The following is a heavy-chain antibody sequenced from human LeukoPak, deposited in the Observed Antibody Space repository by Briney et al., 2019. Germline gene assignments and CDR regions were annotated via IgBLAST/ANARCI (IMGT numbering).Heavy chain of an antibody. Sequence: ASVKVSCKASGYTFTSYTMHWVRQAPGQRLEWMGWINAGNGNTKYSQKFQGRVTMTRDTSTSTVYMELSSLRSEDTAVYYCARDSRYYDSSTYYFDYWGQGTLVTVSS. V-gene: IGHV1-3*01. CDR3: ARDSRYYDSSTYYFDY. D-gene: IGHD3-22*01. CDR1: GYTFTSYT. J-gene: IGHJ4*02. CDR2: INAGNGNT.